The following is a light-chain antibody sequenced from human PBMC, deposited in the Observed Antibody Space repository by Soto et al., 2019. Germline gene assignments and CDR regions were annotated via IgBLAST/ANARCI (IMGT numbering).Light chain of an antibody. J-gene: IGKJ2*01. CDR3: QQYDNSLYT. Sequence: EIVLTQSPGTLSLSPGERATLSCRASQSVSSSYLAWYQQRPGQAPRLLIYATSSRATDTPDSFSGSGSGRDVTLTISRLEPEDFAVYYCQQYDNSLYTFGQGTKLEIK. CDR2: ATS. CDR1: QSVSSSY. V-gene: IGKV3-20*01.